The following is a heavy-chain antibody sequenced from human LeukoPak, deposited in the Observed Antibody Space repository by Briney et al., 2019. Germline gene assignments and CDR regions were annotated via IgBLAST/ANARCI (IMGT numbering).Heavy chain of an antibody. CDR3: AKENAVLYSCGWPLDY. CDR1: GFTFSDYG. Sequence: PGRSLRLSCAAAGFTFSDYGMQWVRQAPGKGLEWVAVISFDGSHKYYADSVKGRFTISRHNSKNTLNLQMNSLRAEDTAVYFCAKENAVLYSCGWPLDYWGQGTLVSVSS. CDR2: ISFDGSHK. D-gene: IGHD6-19*01. V-gene: IGHV3-30*18. J-gene: IGHJ4*02.